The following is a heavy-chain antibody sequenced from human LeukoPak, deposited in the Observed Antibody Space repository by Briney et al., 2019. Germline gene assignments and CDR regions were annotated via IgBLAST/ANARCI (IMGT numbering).Heavy chain of an antibody. D-gene: IGHD3-3*01. Sequence: GASVTVSCKASGYTFTGYYMHWVRQAPGQGLEWMGWINPNSGGTNYAQKFQGGVTMTRDTSISTAYMELSRLRSDDTAVYYCARVSRITIFGVVIGYYYYMDVWGKGTTVTVS. J-gene: IGHJ6*03. CDR1: GYTFTGYY. V-gene: IGHV1-2*02. CDR3: ARVSRITIFGVVIGYYYYMDV. CDR2: INPNSGGT.